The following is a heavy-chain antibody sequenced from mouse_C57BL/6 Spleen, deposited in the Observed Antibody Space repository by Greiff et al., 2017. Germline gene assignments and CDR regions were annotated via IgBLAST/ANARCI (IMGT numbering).Heavy chain of an antibody. CDR3: ARGGRLTGSFDY. J-gene: IGHJ2*01. Sequence: VQLQQSGPELVKPGASVKIPCKASGYTFTDYNMDWVKQSHGKSLEWIGDINPNNGGTIYNQKFKGKATLTVDKSSRPAYMERRSLTSEDTAVYYGARGGRLTGSFDYWGQGTTLTVSS. V-gene: IGHV1-18*01. CDR1: GYTFTDYN. D-gene: IGHD4-1*01. CDR2: INPNNGGT.